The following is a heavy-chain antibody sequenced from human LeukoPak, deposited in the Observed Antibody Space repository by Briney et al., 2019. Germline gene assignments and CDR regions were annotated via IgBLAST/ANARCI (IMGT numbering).Heavy chain of an antibody. CDR3: ARASTVTYTIDY. Sequence: PRGSLRLPCAAYGFTFSSSGMHWDRQAPGKGLGWVAVIWYDGSNKYYADSVKGRFTISRDNSKNTLYLQMNSLRAEDTAVYYCARASTVTYTIDYWGQGTLVTVSS. CDR1: GFTFSSSG. V-gene: IGHV3-33*08. CDR2: IWYDGSNK. J-gene: IGHJ4*02. D-gene: IGHD4-17*01.